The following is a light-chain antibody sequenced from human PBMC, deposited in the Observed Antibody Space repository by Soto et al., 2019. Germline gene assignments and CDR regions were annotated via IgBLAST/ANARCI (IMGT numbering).Light chain of an antibody. J-gene: IGKJ1*01. CDR3: KHYNVWSLA. V-gene: IGKV3-15*01. CDR2: GAS. CDR1: QSVSRY. Sequence: EIVMTQSPATLSVSSGERATLSCRASQSVSRYLAWYQQSPGQAPRLLIFGASTRATGIPARFRVSGSGTEFTPNISDLQSQDCAVYYSKHYNVWSLAFGQENKVQTK.